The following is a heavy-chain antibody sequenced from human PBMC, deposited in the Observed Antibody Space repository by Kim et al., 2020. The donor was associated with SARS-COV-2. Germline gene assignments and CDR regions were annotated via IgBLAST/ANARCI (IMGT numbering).Heavy chain of an antibody. V-gene: IGHV3-23*01. CDR1: GFTFSTYA. CDR2: ISGSSTNA. CDR3: AKQSTHDYDSSGYYGSLVDY. D-gene: IGHD3-22*01. J-gene: IGHJ4*02. Sequence: GGSLRLSCAASGFTFSTYAMSWVRQAPGKGLEWVSTISGSSTNAYYADSVKGRFTISRDNSKDTLFLQMNSLRAEDTALYYCAKQSTHDYDSSGYYGSLVDYWDQGTLVTVSS.